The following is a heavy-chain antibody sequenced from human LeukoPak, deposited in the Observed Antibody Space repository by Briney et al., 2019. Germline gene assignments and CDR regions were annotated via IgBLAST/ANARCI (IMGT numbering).Heavy chain of an antibody. D-gene: IGHD2-21*02. CDR3: AKDGLAYCGGDCYSGPLDY. Sequence: GGSLRLSCAASGFTFSSYGMHWVRQAPGKGLEWVAFIRYDGSNKYYADSVKGRFTISRDNSKNTLYLQMNSLRAEDTAVYYCAKDGLAYCGGDCYSGPLDYWGQGTLVTVSS. J-gene: IGHJ4*02. V-gene: IGHV3-30*02. CDR2: IRYDGSNK. CDR1: GFTFSSYG.